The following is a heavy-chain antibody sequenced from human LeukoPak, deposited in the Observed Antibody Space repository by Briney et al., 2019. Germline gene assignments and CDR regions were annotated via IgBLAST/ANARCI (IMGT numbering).Heavy chain of an antibody. J-gene: IGHJ4*02. CDR3: ARALIAVAGTGGDY. D-gene: IGHD6-19*01. V-gene: IGHV3-66*01. CDR1: GFTFSSYA. Sequence: GGSLRLSCAASGFTFSSYAMSWVRQAPGKGLEWVSVIYSGGSTYYADSVKGRFTISRDNAKNTLYLQMNSLRAEDTAVYYCARALIAVAGTGGDYWGQGTLVTVSS. CDR2: IYSGGST.